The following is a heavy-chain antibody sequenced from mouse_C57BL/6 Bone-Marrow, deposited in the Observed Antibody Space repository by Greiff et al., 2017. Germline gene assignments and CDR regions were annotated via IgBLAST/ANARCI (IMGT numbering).Heavy chain of an antibody. D-gene: IGHD1-1*01. Sequence: EVQGVESGGDLVKPGGSLKLSCAASGFTFSSYGMSWVRQTPDKRLEWVATISSGGSYTYYPDSVKGRFTISRDNAKNTLYLQMSSLKSEDTAMYYCARQDYYGSSPWGTGTTVTVSS. CDR2: ISSGGSYT. CDR1: GFTFSSYG. V-gene: IGHV5-6*01. J-gene: IGHJ1*03. CDR3: ARQDYYGSSP.